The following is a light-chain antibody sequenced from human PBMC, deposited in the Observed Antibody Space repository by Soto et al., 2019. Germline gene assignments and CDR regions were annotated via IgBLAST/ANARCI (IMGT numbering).Light chain of an antibody. J-gene: IGLJ1*01. CDR2: DVS. CDR1: RGDVGGYNS. Sequence: QSALTQPASVSGSPGQSITISCTGTRGDVGGYNSVSWYRQHPVKAPQLMIYDVSNRPSGVSDRFSGSKSGNTASLTISGLQAEDEADYYCGSYTLSTNPYVFGTGTKLTVL. V-gene: IGLV2-14*03. CDR3: GSYTLSTNPYV.